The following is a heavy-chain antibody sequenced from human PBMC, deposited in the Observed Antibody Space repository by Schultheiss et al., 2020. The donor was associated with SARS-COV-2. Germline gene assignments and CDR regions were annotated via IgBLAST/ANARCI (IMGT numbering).Heavy chain of an antibody. CDR2: INHSGST. CDR3: ARRERWLPKGGWFDP. CDR1: GGSISSGGYY. J-gene: IGHJ5*02. V-gene: IGHV4-31*03. Sequence: SETLSLTCTVSGGSISSGGYYWSWIRQHPGKGLEWIGEINHSGSTNYNPSLKSRVTISVDTSKNQFSLKLSSVTAADTAVYYCARRERWLPKGGWFDPWGQGSLVTVSS. D-gene: IGHD5-24*01.